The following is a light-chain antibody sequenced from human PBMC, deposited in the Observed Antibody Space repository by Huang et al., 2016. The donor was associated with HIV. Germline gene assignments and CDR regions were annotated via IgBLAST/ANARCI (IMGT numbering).Light chain of an antibody. Sequence: DIQMTQSPSTLSASVGDRVTITCRASQSFNNYLAWYQHKPGKAPKVLIFKTSTLEDGVPSKFGGSASGTEFTLTISSLQPDDFATYYCHQYGVFPYTFGQGTKLDIK. CDR3: HQYGVFPYT. CDR1: QSFNNY. CDR2: KTS. V-gene: IGKV1-5*03. J-gene: IGKJ2*01.